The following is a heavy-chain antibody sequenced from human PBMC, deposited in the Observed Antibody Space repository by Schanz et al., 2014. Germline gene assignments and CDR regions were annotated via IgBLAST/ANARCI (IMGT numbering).Heavy chain of an antibody. CDR3: ARDTTWRLDL. V-gene: IGHV4-61*02. CDR2: VFPNGIT. D-gene: IGHD1-1*01. Sequence: QVQLQESGPGLVKPSQTLSLTCTVSGGSIRSGTYYWSWIRQPAGKALEWVGRVFPNGITNYNPSLKIRVPISLDTPKTQFSLPLTSLTAADTAVYYCARDTTWRLDLWGRGTLVTVSS. CDR1: GGSIRSGTYY. J-gene: IGHJ2*01.